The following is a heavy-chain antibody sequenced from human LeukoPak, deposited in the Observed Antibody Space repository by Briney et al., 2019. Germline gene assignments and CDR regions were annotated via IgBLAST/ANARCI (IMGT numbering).Heavy chain of an antibody. J-gene: IGHJ4*02. CDR2: IWSDGSHK. CDR1: GFIFTTYG. Sequence: PGTSLRLSCAASGFIFTTYGFHWVRQAPGKGLEWVAVIWSDGSHKFYTDSVKGRFTISRDNSENTLYLQMSSLRVEDTAVYCCTRGQTTYYDYWGQGTLVTVSS. V-gene: IGHV3-33*08. CDR3: TRGQTTYYDY. D-gene: IGHD1-7*01.